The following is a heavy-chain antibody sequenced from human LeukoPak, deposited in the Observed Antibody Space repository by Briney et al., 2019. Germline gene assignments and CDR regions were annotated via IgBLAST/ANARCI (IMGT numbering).Heavy chain of an antibody. V-gene: IGHV3-23*01. CDR2: ISGRGGGT. J-gene: IGHJ5*02. CDR3: AKATPYYDTLTGYSTPYNWFDP. D-gene: IGHD3-9*01. CDR1: GFTFTTYA. Sequence: GGSLRLSCAASGFTFTTYAMSWVRQAPGKGLEWVSGISGRGGGTYFADSVKGRFTISRDNSKNTLYMQMNSLRGDDTAVYYCAKATPYYDTLTGYSTPYNWFDPWGQGTLVTVSS.